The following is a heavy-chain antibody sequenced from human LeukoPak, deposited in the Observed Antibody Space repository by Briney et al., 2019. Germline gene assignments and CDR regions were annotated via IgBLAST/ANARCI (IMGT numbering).Heavy chain of an antibody. CDR1: GGSISSGDYY. V-gene: IGHV4-30-4*01. Sequence: SETLSLTCTVSGGSISSGDYYWSWIRQPPGKGLEWIGYIYYSGSTYYNPSLKSRVTISVDTSKNQFSLKLSSVTAADTAVYYCARDSSGYYYDFDYWGQGTLVTVSS. D-gene: IGHD3-22*01. CDR3: ARDSSGYYYDFDY. J-gene: IGHJ4*02. CDR2: IYYSGST.